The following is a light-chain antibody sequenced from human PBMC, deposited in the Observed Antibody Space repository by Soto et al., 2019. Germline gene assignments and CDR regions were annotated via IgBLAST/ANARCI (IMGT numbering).Light chain of an antibody. V-gene: IGKV3-20*01. CDR1: QSVGSTY. Sequence: EIVLTQSPGTLSLSPGERATLSCRASQSVGSTYLAWYQQKPGQAPRLLIYGTSSRPTGIPDRFSGSGSGTDFTLTISRLEPEDFAVYYCQQFGGSPLWTFGQGTKVEIK. J-gene: IGKJ1*01. CDR3: QQFGGSPLWT. CDR2: GTS.